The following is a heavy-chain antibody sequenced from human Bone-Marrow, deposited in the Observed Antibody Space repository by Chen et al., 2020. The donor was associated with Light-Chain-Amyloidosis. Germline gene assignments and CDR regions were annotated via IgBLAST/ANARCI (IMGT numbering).Heavy chain of an antibody. CDR3: ARGPSDVNWGVVQSAHAFNF. CDR1: GYSMNDAYY. D-gene: IGHD7-27*01. CDR2: IDRNGNA. Sequence: QVHLQESGPGLVKPSETLSLTCIVSGYSMNDAYYWGWFRQTPEQGLEWIGSIDRNGNAHYTPSLKSRVTISIDTSTNHFSLQLNSVTAADTAVYYCARGPSDVNWGVVQSAHAFNFWGQGTMVTVS. V-gene: IGHV4-38-2*02. J-gene: IGHJ3*01.